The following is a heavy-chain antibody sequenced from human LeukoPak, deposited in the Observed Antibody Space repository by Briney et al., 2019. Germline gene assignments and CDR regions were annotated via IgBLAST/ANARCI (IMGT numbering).Heavy chain of an antibody. J-gene: IGHJ4*02. CDR2: IYNSGST. CDR1: GGSMSSCR. V-gene: IGHV4-59*01. Sequence: PSETLSLTCTVSGGSMSSCRWSWIRQPPGQGLEWIGYIYNSGSTNYNPSLKSRVTISLDTSKNQFSLKLNSVTAADTAVYYCARDDRGGNLGYWGQGTLVTVSS. D-gene: IGHD3-16*01. CDR3: ARDDRGGNLGY.